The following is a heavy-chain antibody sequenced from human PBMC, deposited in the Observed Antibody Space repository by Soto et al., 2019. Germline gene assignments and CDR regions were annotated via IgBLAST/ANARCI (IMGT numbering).Heavy chain of an antibody. CDR3: AKDLTDIVVVPAARGYYYYGMDV. CDR1: GFTFSSYG. V-gene: IGHV3-30*18. J-gene: IGHJ6*02. D-gene: IGHD2-2*01. CDR2: ISYDGSNK. Sequence: GGSLRLSCAASGFTFSSYGMHWFRQSPGKGLEWVAVISYDGSNKYYADSVKGRFTISRDNSKNTLYLQMNSLRAEDTAVYYCAKDLTDIVVVPAARGYYYYGMDVWGQGTTVTVSS.